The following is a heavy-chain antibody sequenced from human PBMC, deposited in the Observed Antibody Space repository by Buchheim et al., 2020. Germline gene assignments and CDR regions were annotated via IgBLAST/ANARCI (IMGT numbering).Heavy chain of an antibody. CDR1: GGSFSGYY. CDR2: INHSGST. CDR3: ARVDIVATITFYFDY. V-gene: IGHV4-34*01. D-gene: IGHD5-12*01. Sequence: QVQLQQWGAGLLKPSETLSLTCAVYGGSFSGYYWSWIRQPPGKGLEWIGEINHSGSTNYNPSLKSRVTISVDTSKNQFSLKLSSVTAADTAVYYCARVDIVATITFYFDYWGQGTL. J-gene: IGHJ4*02.